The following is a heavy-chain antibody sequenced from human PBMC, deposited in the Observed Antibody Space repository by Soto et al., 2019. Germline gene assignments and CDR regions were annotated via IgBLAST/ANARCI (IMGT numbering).Heavy chain of an antibody. J-gene: IGHJ4*02. Sequence: EVQLLESGGGLVQPGGSLRLSCAASGFTFSSYAMRWVRQAPGKGLEWVSAISGSGDSTYYADSVKGRFTISSDNSKNTLYLQMTSLRAEDTAVYYCARRGSGSYYDYWGQGTLVTVSS. CDR2: ISGSGDST. D-gene: IGHD1-26*01. CDR1: GFTFSSYA. V-gene: IGHV3-23*01. CDR3: ARRGSGSYYDY.